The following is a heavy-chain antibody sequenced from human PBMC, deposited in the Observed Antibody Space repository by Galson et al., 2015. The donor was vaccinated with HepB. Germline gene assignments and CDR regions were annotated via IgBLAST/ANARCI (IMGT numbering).Heavy chain of an antibody. Sequence: SLRLSCAASGFTFSSYAMHWVRQAPGKGLEWVAVISYDGSKKYYADSVKGRSTISRDKSKNTLYLQMNSLRPEDTAVYYCARDRQWLASYYNYGMDVWGQGTTVTVSS. CDR2: ISYDGSKK. J-gene: IGHJ6*02. V-gene: IGHV3-30*04. CDR3: ARDRQWLASYYNYGMDV. CDR1: GFTFSSYA. D-gene: IGHD6-19*01.